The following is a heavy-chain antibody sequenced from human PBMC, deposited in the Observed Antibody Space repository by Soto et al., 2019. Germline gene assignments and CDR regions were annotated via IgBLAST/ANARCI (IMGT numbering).Heavy chain of an antibody. V-gene: IGHV3-49*04. J-gene: IGHJ4*02. Sequence: PGGSLRLSCTASGFTFGDYAMSWVRQAPGKGLECVGFIRSEAYGWTTEYAASVKGRFTISRDDSKSIAYLQMNSLGTEDTAVYYCTRAGGSGWGYYFDYWGQGTQVTVSS. CDR3: TRAGGSGWGYYFDY. CDR2: IRSEAYGWTT. CDR1: GFTFGDYA. D-gene: IGHD6-19*01.